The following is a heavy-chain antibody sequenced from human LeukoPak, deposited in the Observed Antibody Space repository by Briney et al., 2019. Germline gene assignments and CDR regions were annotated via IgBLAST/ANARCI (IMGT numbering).Heavy chain of an antibody. J-gene: IGHJ4*02. V-gene: IGHV3-23*01. D-gene: IGHD6-19*01. CDR2: ISGRVGST. CDR3: AKAWLMQWLFTG. Sequence: GGSLRLSCSAYGFTFSNYAMSWVPQAPGKGLEWVSAISGRVGSTYYADSVKGRFTISRDNSKNTLYLQMNSLRAEDTAVYYCAKAWLMQWLFTGWGQGTLGTVS. CDR1: GFTFSNYA.